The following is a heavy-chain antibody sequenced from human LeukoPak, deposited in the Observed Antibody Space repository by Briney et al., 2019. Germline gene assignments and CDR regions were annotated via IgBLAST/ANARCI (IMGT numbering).Heavy chain of an antibody. CDR3: ARVINFMVAGTGYYFDY. V-gene: IGHV4-61*02. Sequence: PSQTLSLTCTVSGGSVSSSNYYWNWIRQPAGKGLEWIGRIYTSGSTNSNPSLKSRVTISIDTSKSQFSLKLSSVTAADTAVYYCARVINFMVAGTGYYFDYWGQGTLVTVSS. CDR2: IYTSGST. CDR1: GGSVSSSNYY. D-gene: IGHD6-19*01. J-gene: IGHJ4*02.